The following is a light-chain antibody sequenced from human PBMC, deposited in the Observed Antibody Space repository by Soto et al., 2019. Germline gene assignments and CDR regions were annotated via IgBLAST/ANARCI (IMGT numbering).Light chain of an antibody. CDR1: QTLNSN. Sequence: EIVLTQSPGTLSVSPGERATLSCRASQTLNSNLAWYHQKPGQAPRLLIYGASSRATGIPVRFSGSGSGTEFTLTISSLQSEDFAVYYCQQYHNWPLTFGGGTKVDIK. J-gene: IGKJ4*01. CDR2: GAS. CDR3: QQYHNWPLT. V-gene: IGKV3-15*01.